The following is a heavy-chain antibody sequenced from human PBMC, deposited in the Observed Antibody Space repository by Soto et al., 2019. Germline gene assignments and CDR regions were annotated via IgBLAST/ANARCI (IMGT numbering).Heavy chain of an antibody. CDR3: AREIAAAWSVIDI. Sequence: VASVKVSCKASGYTFTSYDINWVRQATGQGLEWMGWMNPNSGNTGYAQKFQGRVTMTRNTSISTAYMELSSLRSEDTAVYYCAREIAAAWSVIDIWGQGTMVTVSS. CDR2: MNPNSGNT. CDR1: GYTFTSYD. J-gene: IGHJ3*02. D-gene: IGHD6-13*01. V-gene: IGHV1-8*01.